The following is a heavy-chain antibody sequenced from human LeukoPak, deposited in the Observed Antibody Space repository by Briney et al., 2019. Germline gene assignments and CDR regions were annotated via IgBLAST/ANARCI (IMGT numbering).Heavy chain of an antibody. CDR3: ARVIVIGGYYFDY. D-gene: IGHD3-16*02. Sequence: SETLSLTCTVSGGSISSYYWSWIRQPPGKGLEWIGYIYYSGSTNYNPSLKSRVTISVDTSKNQFSLKLSSVTAADTAVYYCARVIVIGGYYFDYWGQGTLVTVSS. CDR1: GGSISSYY. CDR2: IYYSGST. V-gene: IGHV4-59*01. J-gene: IGHJ4*02.